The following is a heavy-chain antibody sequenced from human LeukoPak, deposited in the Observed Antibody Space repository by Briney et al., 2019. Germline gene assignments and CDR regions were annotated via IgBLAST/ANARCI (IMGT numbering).Heavy chain of an antibody. D-gene: IGHD2-15*01. CDR3: ARWYGGGYYYYYYMDV. V-gene: IGHV3-21*01. CDR2: ISSSSSYI. Sequence: GGSLRLSCAASGFTFSSYSMNWVRQAPGKGLEWVSSISSSSSYIYYADSVKGRFTISRDNAKNSLYLQMNSLRAEDTAVYYCARWYGGGYYYYYYMDVWGKGTTVTISS. CDR1: GFTFSSYS. J-gene: IGHJ6*03.